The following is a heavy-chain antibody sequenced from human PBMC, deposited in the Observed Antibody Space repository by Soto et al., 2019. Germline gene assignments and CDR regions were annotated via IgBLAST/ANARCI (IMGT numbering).Heavy chain of an antibody. D-gene: IGHD4-17*01. CDR3: ATNNYGDYLRGFGARY. CDR1: GFTFSSYA. Sequence: GGSLRLSCAASGFTFSSYAMNWVRQAPGKGLEWVSVISGGGGSTYYADSVKGRFTISRDNSKNTLYLQMNSLRADDTAVYYCATNNYGDYLRGFGARYWGQGTLVTVSS. CDR2: ISGGGGST. J-gene: IGHJ4*02. V-gene: IGHV3-23*01.